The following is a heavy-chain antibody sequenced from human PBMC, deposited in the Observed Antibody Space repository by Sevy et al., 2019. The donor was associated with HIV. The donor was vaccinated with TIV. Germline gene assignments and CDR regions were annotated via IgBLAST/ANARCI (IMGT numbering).Heavy chain of an antibody. J-gene: IGHJ4*02. Sequence: GGSLRLSCAASGFTFSSYAMSWVRQAPGKGLEWVSAISGSGGSTYYADSVKGRFTISRDNSKNTLYLQMNSLRAEDTAVYYCAKAQGSGNYYTGYYFDYWGQGTLVTVSS. CDR1: GFTFSSYA. V-gene: IGHV3-23*01. D-gene: IGHD1-26*01. CDR3: AKAQGSGNYYTGYYFDY. CDR2: ISGSGGST.